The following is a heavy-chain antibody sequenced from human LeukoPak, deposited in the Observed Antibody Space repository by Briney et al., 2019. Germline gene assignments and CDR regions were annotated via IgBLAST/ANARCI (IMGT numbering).Heavy chain of an antibody. J-gene: IGHJ3*02. CDR2: ISSSSSYI. Sequence: GGSLRLSCAASGFTFSSYSMNWVRQAPGKGLEWVSSISSSSSYIYYADSVKGRFTISRDNAKNSLYLRMNSLRAEDTAVYYCARIRSEIIVVVAASDAFDIWGQGTMVTVSS. CDR3: ARIRSEIIVVVAASDAFDI. D-gene: IGHD2-15*01. CDR1: GFTFSSYS. V-gene: IGHV3-21*01.